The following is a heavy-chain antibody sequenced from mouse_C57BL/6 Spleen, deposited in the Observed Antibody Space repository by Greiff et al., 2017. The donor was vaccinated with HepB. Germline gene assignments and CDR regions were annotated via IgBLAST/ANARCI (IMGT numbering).Heavy chain of an antibody. V-gene: IGHV1-72*01. CDR3: ARWGYGSSYSYYAMDY. Sequence: VQLQQSGAELVKPGASVKLSCKASGYTFTSYWMHWVKQRPGRGLEWIGRIDPNSGGTKYNEKFKSKATLTVDKPSSTAYMQLSILTSEDSAVYYGARWGYGSSYSYYAMDYWGQGTSVTVSS. D-gene: IGHD1-1*01. CDR2: IDPNSGGT. J-gene: IGHJ4*01. CDR1: GYTFTSYW.